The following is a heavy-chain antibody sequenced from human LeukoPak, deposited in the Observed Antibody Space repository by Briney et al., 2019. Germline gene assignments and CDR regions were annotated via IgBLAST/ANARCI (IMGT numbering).Heavy chain of an antibody. V-gene: IGHV1-18*01. J-gene: IGHJ4*02. CDR2: ISAYNGNT. D-gene: IGHD2-15*01. CDR1: GYTFTSYG. CDR3: ARDMSKWSGSPPVDY. Sequence: ASAKVSCKASGYTFTSYGISWVRQAPGQGREWMGWISAYNGNTNYAQKLQGRVTMTTDTYTSTAYMELRSLRSDDTAVYYCARDMSKWSGSPPVDYWGQGTLVTVSS.